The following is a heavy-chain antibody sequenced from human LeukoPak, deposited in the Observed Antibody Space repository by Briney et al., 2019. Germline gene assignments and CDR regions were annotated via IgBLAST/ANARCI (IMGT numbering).Heavy chain of an antibody. CDR3: GHCTTTSCYAGGH. CDR2: ISSSSTYI. V-gene: IGHV3-21*01. Sequence: GGSLRLSCAASGFTFSSYSMNWDRQAPGKGLEWVSSISSSSTYIYYADLVKGRFTISRDNAKNSLYLQMNSLSAEDTAVYYCGHCTTTSCYAGGHWGQGTLVTVSS. D-gene: IGHD2-2*01. J-gene: IGHJ4*02. CDR1: GFTFSSYS.